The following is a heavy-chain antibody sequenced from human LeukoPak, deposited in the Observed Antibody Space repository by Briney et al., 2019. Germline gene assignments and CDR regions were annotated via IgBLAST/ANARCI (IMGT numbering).Heavy chain of an antibody. J-gene: IGHJ4*02. V-gene: IGHV4-39*07. CDR1: GGSISSSSYY. Sequence: SETLSLTCTVSGGSISSSSYYWGWIRQPPGKGLEWIGSIYYSGSTYYNPSLKSRVTISVDTSKNQFSLKLSSVTAADTAVYYCARVTHYYDSSGYYPRAPYFDYWGQGTLVTVSS. CDR3: ARVTHYYDSSGYYPRAPYFDY. CDR2: IYYSGST. D-gene: IGHD3-22*01.